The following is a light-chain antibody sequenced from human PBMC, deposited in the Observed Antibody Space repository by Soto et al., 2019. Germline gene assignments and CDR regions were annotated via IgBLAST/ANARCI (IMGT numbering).Light chain of an antibody. V-gene: IGKV1-39*01. CDR1: QSISSY. CDR3: QQSYSTPLT. CDR2: AAS. Sequence: DIQMTQSPSSLSASVGDRVTITCRASQSISSYLNWYQQKPGKAPKLLIYAASSLQSAVPSRFSGSRSGTDFTLTISSLQPEDFATYSCQQSYSTPLTFGPGTKVDIK. J-gene: IGKJ3*01.